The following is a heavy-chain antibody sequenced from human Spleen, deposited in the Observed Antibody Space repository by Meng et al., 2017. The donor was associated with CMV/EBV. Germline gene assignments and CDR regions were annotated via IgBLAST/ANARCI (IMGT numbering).Heavy chain of an antibody. CDR2: IYSGGSST. V-gene: IGHV3-23*03. CDR3: AKEGYSSSWYGDY. D-gene: IGHD6-13*01. J-gene: IGHJ4*02. CDR1: GFTFSSYA. Sequence: AASGFTFSSYAMSWVRQAPGKGLEWVSVIYSGGSSTYYADSVKGRFTISRDNSKNTLYLQMNSLRAEDTAVYYCAKEGYSSSWYGDYWGQGTLVTVSS.